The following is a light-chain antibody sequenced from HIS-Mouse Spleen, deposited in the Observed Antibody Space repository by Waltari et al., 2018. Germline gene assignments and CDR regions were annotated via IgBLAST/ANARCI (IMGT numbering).Light chain of an antibody. CDR2: KAS. J-gene: IGKJ1*01. CDR3: QQYNSYSRT. V-gene: IGKV1-5*03. Sequence: DIQMTQSPSTLSASVGDTCTITCRASQSISSWLAWYQQKPGKAPKLLIYKASSVESGVPSRFSGSGSGTEFTLTISSLQPDDFATYYCQQYNSYSRTFGQGTKVEIK. CDR1: QSISSW.